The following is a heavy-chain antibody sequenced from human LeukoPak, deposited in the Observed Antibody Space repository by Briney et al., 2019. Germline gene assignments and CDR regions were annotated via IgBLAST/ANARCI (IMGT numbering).Heavy chain of an antibody. Sequence: VASVKVACKASVYTFTGYYMIWVRQAPEQGLEWMGWINPNSGGTNYAQRFQGRVTMTRDTSISTAYMELSSLRSDDTAMYYCASGLSSLFSFGAALDYYMDVWGKGTPVTVSS. J-gene: IGHJ6*03. V-gene: IGHV1-2*02. CDR3: ASGLSSLFSFGAALDYYMDV. CDR1: VYTFTGYY. CDR2: INPNSGGT. D-gene: IGHD5-18*01.